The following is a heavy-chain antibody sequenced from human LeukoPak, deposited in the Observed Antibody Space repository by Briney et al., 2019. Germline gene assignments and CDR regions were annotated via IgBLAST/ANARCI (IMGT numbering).Heavy chain of an antibody. D-gene: IGHD3-22*01. CDR1: GFTFRSYG. CDR2: ISGSGSTI. CDR3: AREPPTVDSSGYADAFDI. Sequence: GGSLRLSCAASGFTFRSYGMSWVRQAPGKGLEWVSGISGSGSTIYYADSVKGRFTISRDNAKNSLYLQMNSLRAEDTAVYYCAREPPTVDSSGYADAFDIWGQGTMVTVSS. J-gene: IGHJ3*02. V-gene: IGHV3-48*04.